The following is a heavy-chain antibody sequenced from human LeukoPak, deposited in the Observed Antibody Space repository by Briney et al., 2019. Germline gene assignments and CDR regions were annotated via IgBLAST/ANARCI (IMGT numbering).Heavy chain of an antibody. CDR2: ISRASESI. Sequence: GGSLRLSCAASGFTFISYGMSWVRQAPGKGLEWVSIISRASESIFYADSVKGRFTISRDNAKNSLYLQMNGLRAEDTAVYYCARGATDVTRWFDPWGQGTRVTVSS. CDR1: GFTFISYG. J-gene: IGHJ5*02. V-gene: IGHV3-21*01. CDR3: ARGATDVTRWFDP. D-gene: IGHD1-1*01.